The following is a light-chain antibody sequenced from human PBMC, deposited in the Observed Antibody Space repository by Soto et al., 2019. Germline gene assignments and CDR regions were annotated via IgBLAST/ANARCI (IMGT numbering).Light chain of an antibody. CDR2: DSS. CDR3: QQRSNWPPST. J-gene: IGKJ5*01. Sequence: EIVLTQSPATLSLSPGERATLSCRASQSVSNYLAWYQQKPGQAPRLLIYDSSNRATGIPARFSGSGSGTDFTLTISSLEPEDFAVYYCQQRSNWPPSTFGQGTRLEIK. CDR1: QSVSNY. V-gene: IGKV3-11*01.